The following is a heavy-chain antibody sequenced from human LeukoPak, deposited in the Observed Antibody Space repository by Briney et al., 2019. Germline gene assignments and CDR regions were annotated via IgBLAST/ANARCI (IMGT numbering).Heavy chain of an antibody. V-gene: IGHV4-4*07. CDR3: ARVVAGRGTPYWYFDL. Sequence: ASETLSLTCTVSGGSISSYYWSWIRQPAGKGLEWIGRIYTSGSTNYNPSLKSRVTMSVDTSKNQFSLKLSSVTAADTAVYYCARVVAGRGTPYWYFDLWGRGTLVTVSS. J-gene: IGHJ2*01. CDR1: GGSISSYY. D-gene: IGHD6-19*01. CDR2: IYTSGST.